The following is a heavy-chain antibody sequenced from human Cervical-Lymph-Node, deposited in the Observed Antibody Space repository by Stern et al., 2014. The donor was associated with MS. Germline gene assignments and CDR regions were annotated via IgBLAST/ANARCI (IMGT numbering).Heavy chain of an antibody. D-gene: IGHD3-3*01. CDR3: SREGFGVVQYAFDI. J-gene: IGHJ3*02. Sequence: EMQLVESGGGLVQPGGSLKLSCAASGFTFSGSAMHWVRQASGKGLEWVGRIRSKANSYATAYAASVKGRFTISRDDSKNTAYLQMNSLKTEDTAVYYCSREGFGVVQYAFDIWGQGTMVTVSS. CDR2: IRSKANSYAT. CDR1: GFTFSGSA. V-gene: IGHV3-73*01.